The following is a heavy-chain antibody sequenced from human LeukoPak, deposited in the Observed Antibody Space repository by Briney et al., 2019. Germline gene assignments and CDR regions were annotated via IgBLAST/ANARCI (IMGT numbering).Heavy chain of an antibody. D-gene: IGHD3-10*01. CDR3: ARGYGSETRIHAFDI. J-gene: IGHJ3*02. Sequence: GASVKVSCKASGYTFTGYYVHWVRQAPGQGLEWMGWINPNSGGTNYAQKFQGRVTMTRDTSINTAYVEVSSLRSDDTAVHYCARGYGSETRIHAFDIWGQGTMVTVSS. CDR2: INPNSGGT. V-gene: IGHV1-2*02. CDR1: GYTFTGYY.